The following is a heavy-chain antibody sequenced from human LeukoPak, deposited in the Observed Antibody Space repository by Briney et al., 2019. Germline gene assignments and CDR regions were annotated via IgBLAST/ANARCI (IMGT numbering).Heavy chain of an antibody. V-gene: IGHV4-39*07. CDR2: IYYSGTT. J-gene: IGHJ4*02. CDR3: ARGDFYGSGSFYGIFDY. Sequence: SETLSLTCSVSGDSISSTSYYWGWIRQPPGKGLEWIGNIYYSGTTSYNPSLKSRVTISVATPKNQFSLRLSSVTAADTAVYYCARGDFYGSGSFYGIFDYWGQGTLVAVSS. CDR1: GDSISSTSYY. D-gene: IGHD3-10*01.